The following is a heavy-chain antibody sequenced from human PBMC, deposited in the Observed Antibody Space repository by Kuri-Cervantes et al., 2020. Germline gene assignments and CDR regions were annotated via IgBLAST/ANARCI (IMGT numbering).Heavy chain of an antibody. CDR1: GYTFTSYG. J-gene: IGHJ3*02. CDR2: IIPIFGSA. CDR3: ASTYYFDTSGYYRAFDI. Sequence: SVKVSCKASGYTFTSYGISWMRQAPGQGLEWMGGIIPIFGSANYAQNFQGRVTITTGESMRTAYLELSSLRSEDTAVYYCASTYYFDTSGYYRAFDIRGQGTMVTVSS. V-gene: IGHV1-69*05. D-gene: IGHD3-22*01.